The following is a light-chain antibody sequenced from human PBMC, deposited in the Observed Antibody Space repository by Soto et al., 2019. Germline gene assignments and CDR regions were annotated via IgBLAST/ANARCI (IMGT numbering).Light chain of an antibody. J-gene: IGKJ1*01. CDR3: QQYFSSRT. CDR2: GGC. V-gene: IGKV3-20*01. Sequence: EIVLTQSPATLSLSPGERATLSCRASEFVTSTYLAWYQQKSGQAPRLLIYGGCNRATGIPDRFRGSGSGTEFTLTISRLEPEDFPVYYCQQYFSSRTFGQGTKVEIK. CDR1: EFVTSTY.